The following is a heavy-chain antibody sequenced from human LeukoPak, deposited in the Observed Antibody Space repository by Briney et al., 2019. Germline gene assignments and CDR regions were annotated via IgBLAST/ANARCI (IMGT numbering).Heavy chain of an antibody. D-gene: IGHD6-13*01. J-gene: IGHJ4*02. CDR3: AKNRGSWSLDS. Sequence: GGSLRLSCAAFGFTFRIYAMSWVRQAPGKGLEWVSSIGASGGSLYYADSVKGRFTISRDNSKNTVYLQMNSLRAEDTAVYYCAKNRGSWSLDSWGQGTLVTVSS. CDR2: IGASGGSL. CDR1: GFTFRIYA. V-gene: IGHV3-23*01.